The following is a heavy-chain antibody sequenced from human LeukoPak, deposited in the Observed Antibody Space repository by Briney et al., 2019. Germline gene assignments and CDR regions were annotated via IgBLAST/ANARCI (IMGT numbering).Heavy chain of an antibody. Sequence: KAGGSLRLSCAASGFPFSSYWMSWVRQAPGKGLEWVANIEQDGSEKYYVDSVKGRFTISRDNAKNALYLQMNSLRAEDTAVYYCARDAMAREDIVVVPAQFVHYYYYMDVWGKGTTVTVSS. CDR2: IEQDGSEK. V-gene: IGHV3-7*01. CDR1: GFPFSSYW. J-gene: IGHJ6*03. CDR3: ARDAMAREDIVVVPAQFVHYYYYMDV. D-gene: IGHD2-2*01.